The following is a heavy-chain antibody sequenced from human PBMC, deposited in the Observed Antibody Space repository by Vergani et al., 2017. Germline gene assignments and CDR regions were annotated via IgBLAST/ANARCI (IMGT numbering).Heavy chain of an antibody. D-gene: IGHD2-21*02. CDR2: IRSKPYGGTT. CDR1: GFTFGDYA. Sequence: EVQLVESGGGLVQPGRSLRLSCTASGFTFGDYAMSWFRQAPGKGLEWVGFIRSKPYGGTTEYAASVKGRFTISRDASKSIAYLQMNSLKTEDTAVYYCPRDGVTIWEHIVVVTEPPVYCYYYYGMDVWGQGTTVTVSS. CDR3: PRDGVTIWEHIVVVTEPPVYCYYYYGMDV. V-gene: IGHV3-49*03. J-gene: IGHJ6*02.